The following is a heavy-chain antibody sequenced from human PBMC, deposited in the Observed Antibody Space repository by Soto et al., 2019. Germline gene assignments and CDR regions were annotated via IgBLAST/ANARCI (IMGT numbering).Heavy chain of an antibody. J-gene: IGHJ3*02. CDR2: ISYDGSNK. V-gene: IGHV3-30-3*01. Sequence: QVQLVESGGGVVQPGRSLRLSCAASGFTFSSYAMHWVRQAPGKGLEWVAVISYDGSNKYYADSVKGRFTISRDNSKNTLYLQMNSLRAEDTAVYYCARDGCSGGSCPYDAFDIWGQGTMVTVSS. D-gene: IGHD2-15*01. CDR3: ARDGCSGGSCPYDAFDI. CDR1: GFTFSSYA.